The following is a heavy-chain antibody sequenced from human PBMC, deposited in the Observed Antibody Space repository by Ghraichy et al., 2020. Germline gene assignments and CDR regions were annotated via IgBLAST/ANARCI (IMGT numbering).Heavy chain of an antibody. D-gene: IGHD3-10*01. V-gene: IGHV1-2*06. CDR3: ARDDYGSGSYYNVRDYYYYMDV. J-gene: IGHJ6*03. CDR1: GYTFTGYY. CDR2: INPNSGGT. Sequence: ASVKVSCKASGYTFTGYYMHWVQQAPGQGLEWMGRINPNSGGTNYAQKFQGRVTMTRDTSISTAYMELSRLRSDDTAVYYCARDDYGSGSYYNVRDYYYYMDVWGKGTTVTVSS.